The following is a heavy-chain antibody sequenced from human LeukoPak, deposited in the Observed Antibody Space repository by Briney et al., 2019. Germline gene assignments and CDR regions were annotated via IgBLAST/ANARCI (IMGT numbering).Heavy chain of an antibody. CDR1: GFTFSSYS. Sequence: GGFLRLSCATSGFTFSSYSMNWVRQAPGKGLEWVSSISSGTTYIYYADSLKGRFTISRDNAKSSLYLQMNSLRAEDTAVYYCARASDYGDYFSGMDVWGQGTTVTVSS. CDR2: ISSGTTYI. J-gene: IGHJ6*02. D-gene: IGHD4-17*01. V-gene: IGHV3-21*01. CDR3: ARASDYGDYFSGMDV.